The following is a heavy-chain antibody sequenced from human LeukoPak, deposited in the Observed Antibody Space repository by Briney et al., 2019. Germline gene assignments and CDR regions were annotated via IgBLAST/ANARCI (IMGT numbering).Heavy chain of an antibody. CDR1: GYTFTSYG. CDR2: INPNSGGT. J-gene: IGHJ4*02. D-gene: IGHD5-24*01. V-gene: IGHV1-2*02. CDR3: ARAEMATIFGNHLTLSFDY. Sequence: GASVKVSCKASGYTFTSYGISWVRQAPGQGLEWMGWINPNSGGTNYAQKFQGRVTMTRDTSISTAYMELSRLRSDDTAVYYCARAEMATIFGNHLTLSFDYWGQGTLVTVSS.